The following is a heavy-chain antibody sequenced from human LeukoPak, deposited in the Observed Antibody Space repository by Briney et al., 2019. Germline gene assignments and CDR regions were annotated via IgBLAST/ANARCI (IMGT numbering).Heavy chain of an antibody. CDR3: AREISGYSDY. V-gene: IGHV1-2*02. Sequence: RASVKVSCKASGYTFAGYYMHWVRQAPRQGLEWMGWINANSGDTKYAQRFQGRVTMTRDTSFSTAYMELSRLRSDDTAIYYCAREISGYSDYWGQGTLVTVSS. D-gene: IGHD3-22*01. CDR2: INANSGDT. CDR1: GYTFAGYY. J-gene: IGHJ4*02.